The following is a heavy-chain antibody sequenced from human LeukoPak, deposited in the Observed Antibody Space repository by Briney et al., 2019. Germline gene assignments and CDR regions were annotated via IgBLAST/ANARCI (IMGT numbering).Heavy chain of an antibody. D-gene: IGHD1-1*01. Sequence: ASVKVSCKASGYSFTGYFIHWVRQAPGQGLEWMGRIDPNNGGTSYAQKFQGRVTVTRDTSITTAYMEITSLRSDDTAVYCASAVMYRYYYYYGLDVWGQGTTVTASS. CDR1: GYSFTGYF. CDR3: SAVMYRYYYYYGLDV. J-gene: IGHJ6*02. V-gene: IGHV1-2*06. CDR2: IDPNNGGT.